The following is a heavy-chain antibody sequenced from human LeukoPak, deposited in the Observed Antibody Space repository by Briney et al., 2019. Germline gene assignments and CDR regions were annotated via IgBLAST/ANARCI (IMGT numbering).Heavy chain of an antibody. Sequence: SETLSLTCTVSGGSISSPSYYWGWIRQPPGKGLEWIGSIYYNGGTYYNPSLRSRVTISVDTSKNQFSLKLTSVTAADTAVYYCASVRGYSSGWYASGFDPWGQGTLVTVSS. J-gene: IGHJ5*02. CDR2: IYYNGGT. CDR3: ASVRGYSSGWYASGFDP. V-gene: IGHV4-39*07. D-gene: IGHD6-19*01. CDR1: GGSISSPSYY.